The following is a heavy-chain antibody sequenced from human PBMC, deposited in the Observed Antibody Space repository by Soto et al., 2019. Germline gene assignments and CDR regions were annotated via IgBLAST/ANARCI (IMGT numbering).Heavy chain of an antibody. CDR2: ISSSSSYI. J-gene: IGHJ6*03. V-gene: IGHV3-21*01. CDR3: ARDHYYGSGSYYPGVFRYYYYYMDV. Sequence: GGSLRLSCAASGFTFSSYSMNWVRQAPGKGLEWVSSISSSSSYIYYADSVKGRFTISRDNAKNSLYLQMNSLRAEDTAVYYCARDHYYGSGSYYPGVFRYYYYYMDVWGKGTTVTVSS. D-gene: IGHD3-10*01. CDR1: GFTFSSYS.